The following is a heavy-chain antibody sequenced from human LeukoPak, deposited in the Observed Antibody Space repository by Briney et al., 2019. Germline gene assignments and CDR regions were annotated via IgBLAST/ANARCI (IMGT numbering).Heavy chain of an antibody. Sequence: SVKVSCKASGGTFSSYAISWVRQAPGQGLEWMGGIIPIFGTANYAQKFQGRVTITADESTSTAYMELSSLRSDDTAVYYCASDPFTYDSSGYALFDYWGQGTLVTVSS. CDR1: GGTFSSYA. CDR3: ASDPFTYDSSGYALFDY. J-gene: IGHJ4*02. D-gene: IGHD3-22*01. V-gene: IGHV1-69*13. CDR2: IIPIFGTA.